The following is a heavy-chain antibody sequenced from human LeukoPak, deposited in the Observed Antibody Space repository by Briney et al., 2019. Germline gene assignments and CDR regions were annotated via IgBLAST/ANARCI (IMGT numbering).Heavy chain of an antibody. Sequence: ASVKVSCKASGYTFTSYGISWVRQAPGQGLEWMGWISAYNGNTNYAQKLQGRVTMTTDTSTSTAYMELRSLRPDDTAVYYCARDPKWFGELSSDYWGQGTLVTVSS. D-gene: IGHD3-10*01. CDR1: GYTFTSYG. J-gene: IGHJ4*02. V-gene: IGHV1-18*01. CDR3: ARDPKWFGELSSDY. CDR2: ISAYNGNT.